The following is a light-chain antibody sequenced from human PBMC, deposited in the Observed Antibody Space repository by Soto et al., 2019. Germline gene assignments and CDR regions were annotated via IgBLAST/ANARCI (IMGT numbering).Light chain of an antibody. V-gene: IGLV2-14*01. CDR3: NSYTSSSTFV. CDR2: DVS. CDR1: SSDIGSYNY. J-gene: IGLJ1*01. Sequence: SVLTQPASVSGSPAQSIPIPCTGTSSDIGSYNYVSWYQQHPGKAPKLMIYDVSNRPSGISNRFSGSKSGNTASLTISGLQAEDEADYYYNSYTSSSTFVFGTGTKVTVL.